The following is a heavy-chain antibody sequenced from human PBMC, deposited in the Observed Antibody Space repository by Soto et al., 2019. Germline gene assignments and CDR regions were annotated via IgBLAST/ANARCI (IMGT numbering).Heavy chain of an antibody. CDR3: AHFLSGTCCAFDI. J-gene: IGHJ3*02. Sequence: QITLKESGPTLVKPTQTLTLTCTFSGFSLSTSGVGVGWIRQPPGKALEWLALMYWDEDTRYSPSLKSRLTNTNDTAKNQVVLTMTSMDAVDTATYYCAHFLSGTCCAFDIWGQGTMVTVSS. D-gene: IGHD1-7*01. V-gene: IGHV2-5*02. CDR2: MYWDEDT. CDR1: GFSLSTSGVG.